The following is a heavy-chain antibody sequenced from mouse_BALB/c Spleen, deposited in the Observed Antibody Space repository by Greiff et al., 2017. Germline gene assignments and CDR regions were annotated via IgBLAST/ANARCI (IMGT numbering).Heavy chain of an antibody. CDR3: ARHGARDFDV. V-gene: IGHV5-12-2*01. D-gene: IGHD6-1*01. J-gene: IGHJ1*01. CDR1: GFTFSSYT. Sequence: EVMLVESGGGLVQPGGSLKLSCAASGFTFSSYTMSWVRQTPEKRLEWVAYISNGGGSTYYPDTVKGRFTISRDNAKNTLYLQMSSLKSEDTAMYYCARHGARDFDVWGAGTTVTVSS. CDR2: ISNGGGST.